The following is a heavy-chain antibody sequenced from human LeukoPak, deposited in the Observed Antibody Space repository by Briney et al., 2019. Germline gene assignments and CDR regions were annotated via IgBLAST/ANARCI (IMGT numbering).Heavy chain of an antibody. CDR3: ARPRDGYNYWAFDI. CDR1: GGSISSYY. CDR2: IYYSGST. V-gene: IGHV4-59*01. D-gene: IGHD5-12*01. Sequence: PSETLSLTCIVSGGSISSYYWSWIRQPPGKGLEWVGYIYYSGSTNYNPSLKSRVTISVDTSKNQFSLKLSSVTAADTAVYYCARPRDGYNYWAFDIWGQGTMVTVSS. J-gene: IGHJ3*02.